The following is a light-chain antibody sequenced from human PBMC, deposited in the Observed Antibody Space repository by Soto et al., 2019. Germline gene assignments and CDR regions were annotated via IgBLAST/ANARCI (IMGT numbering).Light chain of an antibody. Sequence: QSVLTQSASVSGSPGQSITISCTGTSSDIGAYNYVSWYQQHPGKAPKLMIYEVSNRPSGVSNRFSGSKSGNMASLTISGLQDEDEADYYCSSYTGSSTPYVFGTGTKLTVL. CDR2: EVS. J-gene: IGLJ1*01. V-gene: IGLV2-14*01. CDR3: SSYTGSSTPYV. CDR1: SSDIGAYNY.